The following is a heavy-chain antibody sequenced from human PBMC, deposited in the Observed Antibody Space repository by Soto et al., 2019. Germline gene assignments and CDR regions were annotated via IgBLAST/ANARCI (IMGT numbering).Heavy chain of an antibody. J-gene: IGHJ6*02. Sequence: PSETLSLTCAVSGGSISSGGYSWSWIRQPPGKGLEWIGYIYHSGSTYYNPSLKSRVTISVDTSKNQFSLKLSSVTAADTAVYYCARQVGPDGMDVWGQGTTVTVSS. CDR2: IYHSGST. CDR3: ARQVGPDGMDV. D-gene: IGHD1-26*01. CDR1: GGSISSGGYS. V-gene: IGHV4-30-2*01.